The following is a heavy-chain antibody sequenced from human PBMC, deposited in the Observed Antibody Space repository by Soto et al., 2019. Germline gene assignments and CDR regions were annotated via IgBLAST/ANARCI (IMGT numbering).Heavy chain of an antibody. J-gene: IGHJ5*02. Sequence: SETLSLTCTVSGGSISSYYWSWIRQPPGKGLEWIGYIYYSGSTNYNPSLKSRVTISVDTSKNQFSLKLSSVTAADTAVYYCARDTPYSSSWGWFDPRGXGTLVPVST. CDR2: IYYSGST. CDR1: GGSISSYY. V-gene: IGHV4-59*01. CDR3: ARDTPYSSSWGWFDP. D-gene: IGHD6-13*01.